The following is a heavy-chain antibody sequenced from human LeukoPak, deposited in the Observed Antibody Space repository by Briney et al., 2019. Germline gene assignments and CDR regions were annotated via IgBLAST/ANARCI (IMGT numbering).Heavy chain of an antibody. D-gene: IGHD3-10*01. J-gene: IGHJ3*02. Sequence: SETLSLTCAVSGGSISSGGYSWSWIRQPPGKGLEWIGYIYHSGSTYYNPSLKSRVTISVDMSKNQFSLKLSSVTAADTAVYYCARALHTGFAFDIWGQGTMVAVSS. CDR3: ARALHTGFAFDI. V-gene: IGHV4-30-2*01. CDR1: GGSISSGGYS. CDR2: IYHSGST.